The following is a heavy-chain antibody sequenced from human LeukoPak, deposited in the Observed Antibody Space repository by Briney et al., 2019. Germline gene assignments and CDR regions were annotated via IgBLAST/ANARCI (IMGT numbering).Heavy chain of an antibody. J-gene: IGHJ5*02. D-gene: IGHD4-17*01. Sequence: GGSLRLSCAASGFTFSRYWMSWVRQAPGKGLEGVANIKQDGREKYYVDSVKGRFTIPRDNAKNSLYLQMNSLRAEDTAVYYCARETTVTSRWFDPWGQGTLVTVSS. CDR1: GFTFSRYW. CDR3: ARETTVTSRWFDP. CDR2: IKQDGREK. V-gene: IGHV3-7*01.